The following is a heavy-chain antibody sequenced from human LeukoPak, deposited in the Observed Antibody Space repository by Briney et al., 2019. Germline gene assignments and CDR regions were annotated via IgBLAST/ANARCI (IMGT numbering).Heavy chain of an antibody. CDR3: ARDSAGTVDY. Sequence: GGSLRLSCATTGFIFNNYGMHGVRQTAGKGLEWVAAIWYDGTTRFYADSVKGRFTISRDNSKNTLHLQMNSLRVEDTAVYYCARDSAGTVDYWGQGILVTVSS. V-gene: IGHV3-33*01. D-gene: IGHD6-13*01. J-gene: IGHJ4*02. CDR1: GFIFNNYG. CDR2: IWYDGTTR.